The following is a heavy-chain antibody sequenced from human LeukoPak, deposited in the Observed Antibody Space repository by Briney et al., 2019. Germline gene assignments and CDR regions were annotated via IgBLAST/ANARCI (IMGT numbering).Heavy chain of an antibody. J-gene: IGHJ6*02. CDR1: GFTFSSYA. Sequence: GGSLRLSCAASGFTFSSYAMHWVRQAPGKGLEWVAVISYDGSNKYYADSVKGRFTISRDNSKNTLYLQMNSLRAEDTAVYYCARDARSESSGWYPAGTYYYGMDVWGQGTTVTVSS. D-gene: IGHD6-19*01. V-gene: IGHV3-30*04. CDR2: ISYDGSNK. CDR3: ARDARSESSGWYPAGTYYYGMDV.